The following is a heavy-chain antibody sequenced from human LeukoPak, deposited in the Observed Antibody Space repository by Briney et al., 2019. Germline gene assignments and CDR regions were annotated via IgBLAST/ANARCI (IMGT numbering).Heavy chain of an antibody. CDR3: AREHPLLWFGELYVGHFDY. CDR2: IYYSGST. D-gene: IGHD3-10*01. Sequence: PSETLSLTCTVSGGSISSGDYYWSWIRQPPGKGLEWIGYIYYSGSTYYNPSLKSRVTISVDTSKNQFSLKLSSVTAADTAVYYCAREHPLLWFGELYVGHFDYWGQGTLVTVSS. CDR1: GGSISSGDYY. J-gene: IGHJ4*02. V-gene: IGHV4-30-4*01.